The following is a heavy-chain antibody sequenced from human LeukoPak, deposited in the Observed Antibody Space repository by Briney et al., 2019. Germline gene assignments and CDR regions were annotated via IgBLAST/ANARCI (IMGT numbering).Heavy chain of an antibody. V-gene: IGHV3-21*01. Sequence: GGSLRLSCAASGFTFSSYSMNWVRQAPGKGLEWVSSISRSSSYIYYADSVKGRFTISRDNAKNSLYLQMNSLRAEDTAVYYCARCLGELSLTPGKFDYWGQGILVTVSS. CDR3: ARCLGELSLTPGKFDY. CDR2: ISRSSSYI. CDR1: GFTFSSYS. D-gene: IGHD3-16*02. J-gene: IGHJ4*02.